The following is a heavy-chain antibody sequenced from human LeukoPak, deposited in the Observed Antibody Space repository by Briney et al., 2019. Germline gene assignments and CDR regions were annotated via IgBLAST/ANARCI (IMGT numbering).Heavy chain of an antibody. CDR2: MNPNSGNT. Sequence: ASVKVSCKASGYTFTSYDINWVRQATGQGLEWMGWMNPNSGNTGYAQKFQGRVTMTRNTSISTAYMELSSLRSEDTAVYYCARALLLPYYDSSGYQNWYAFDIWGQGTMVTVSS. D-gene: IGHD3-22*01. CDR1: GYTFTSYD. CDR3: ARALLLPYYDSSGYQNWYAFDI. J-gene: IGHJ3*02. V-gene: IGHV1-8*01.